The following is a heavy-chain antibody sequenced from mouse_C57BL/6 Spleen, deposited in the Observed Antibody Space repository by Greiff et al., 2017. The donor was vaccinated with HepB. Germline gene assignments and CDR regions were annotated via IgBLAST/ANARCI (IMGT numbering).Heavy chain of an antibody. CDR1: GYAFSSYW. CDR3: ARRIYYGFDY. V-gene: IGHV1-80*01. J-gene: IGHJ2*01. CDR2: IYPGDGDT. Sequence: LQESGAELVKPGASVKISCKASGYAFSSYWMNWVKQRPGKGLEWIGQIYPGDGDTNYNGKFKGKATLTADKSSSTAYMQLSSLTSEDSAVYFCARRIYYGFDYWGQGTTLTVSS. D-gene: IGHD2-1*01.